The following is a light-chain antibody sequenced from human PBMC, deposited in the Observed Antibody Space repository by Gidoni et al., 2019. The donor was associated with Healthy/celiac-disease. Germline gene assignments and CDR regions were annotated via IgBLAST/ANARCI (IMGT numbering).Light chain of an antibody. Sequence: DIQMTQSPSSLSASVGDRVTISCRASQSIRIYLNWYQQKPGKAPKPLIYAASSLQSGVPSRFSGSGSGTDFTLSISSLQPDDFATYYCQQSYSSPRTFGQGTKVEIK. J-gene: IGKJ1*01. CDR1: QSIRIY. CDR2: AAS. CDR3: QQSYSSPRT. V-gene: IGKV1-39*01.